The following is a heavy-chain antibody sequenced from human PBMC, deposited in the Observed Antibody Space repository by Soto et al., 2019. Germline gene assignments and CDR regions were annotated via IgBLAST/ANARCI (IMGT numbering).Heavy chain of an antibody. J-gene: IGHJ4*02. Sequence: QVKLVQSGAEVKKPGASVKVSCKASGYTFTSYDINWVRQATGQWLEWMGWMNPNSGNTGYAQKFQGRVTMTRNTSISTSDMALSILRSEDTAVYYCARHRTCPVDYWGQGTLVNVSS. V-gene: IGHV1-8*01. CDR2: MNPNSGNT. CDR1: GYTFTSYD. CDR3: ARHRTCPVDY.